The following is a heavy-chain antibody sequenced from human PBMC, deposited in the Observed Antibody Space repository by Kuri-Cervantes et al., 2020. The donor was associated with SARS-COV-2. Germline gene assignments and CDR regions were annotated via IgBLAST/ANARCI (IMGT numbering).Heavy chain of an antibody. D-gene: IGHD6-19*01. J-gene: IGHJ4*02. CDR3: AGGSSGRDY. CDR2: TFYRSKWHN. CDR1: GDSVSSNSAA. Sequence: LRLSCAISGDSVSSNSAAWSWIRQSPSGGLEWLGRTFYRSKWHNDYAVSVKGRITISPDTSKNQFSQRLNSVTPEDTAVYYCAGGSSGRDYWGQGTLVTVSS. V-gene: IGHV6-1*01.